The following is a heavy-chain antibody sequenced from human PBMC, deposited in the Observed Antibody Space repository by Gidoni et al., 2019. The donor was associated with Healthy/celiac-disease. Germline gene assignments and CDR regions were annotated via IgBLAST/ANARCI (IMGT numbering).Heavy chain of an antibody. CDR3: ARGGRTGTTARFDY. CDR2: INHSGST. V-gene: IGHV4-34*01. Sequence: QVQLQQWGAGLLKPSETLSLTCAVYGGSFSGYYWSWIRQPPGKGLEWMGEINHSGSTNYNPSLKSRVTISVDTSKNQFSLKLSSVTAADTAVYYCARGGRTGTTARFDYWGQGTLVTVSS. D-gene: IGHD1-7*01. J-gene: IGHJ4*02. CDR1: GGSFSGYY.